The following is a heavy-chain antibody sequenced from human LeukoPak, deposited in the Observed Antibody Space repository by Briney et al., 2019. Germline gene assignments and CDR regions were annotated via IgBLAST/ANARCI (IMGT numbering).Heavy chain of an antibody. CDR2: IIPIFGTA. Sequence: SVKVSCKASGGTFSSYAISWVRQAPGQGLEWMGAIIPIFGTANYAQEFQGRVTITADVSTSTAYMELSSLRSEDTAVYYCARGSIVVVPAASHYYYYMDVWGKGTTVTVSS. D-gene: IGHD2-2*01. J-gene: IGHJ6*03. CDR3: ARGSIVVVPAASHYYYYMDV. V-gene: IGHV1-69*01. CDR1: GGTFSSYA.